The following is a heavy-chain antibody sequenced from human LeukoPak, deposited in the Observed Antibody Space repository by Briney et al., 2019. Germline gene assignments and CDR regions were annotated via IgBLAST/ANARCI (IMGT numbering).Heavy chain of an antibody. D-gene: IGHD6-6*01. CDR2: ISSSSSYI. Sequence: PGGSLRLSCAASGFTFSSYSMNWVRQAPGKGLEWVSSISSSSSYIYYADSVKGRFTISRDNAKNSLYLQMNSLRAEDTAVYYCARDGPHSSSAGGFDYYMDVWGKGTTVTVSS. CDR1: GFTFSSYS. J-gene: IGHJ6*03. V-gene: IGHV3-21*01. CDR3: ARDGPHSSSAGGFDYYMDV.